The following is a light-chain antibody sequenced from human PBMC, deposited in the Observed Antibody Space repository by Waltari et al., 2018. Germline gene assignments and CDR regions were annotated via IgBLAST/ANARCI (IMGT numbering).Light chain of an antibody. CDR3: QVWDTSSDHLWV. Sequence: SYVLTQPPSVSVAPGQTARISCGGNKIGSKGVHWYRQKPGQAPVLVVYDNSDRPSGIPGRLSRSNSGNTATLTINRGEAGDEADYYCQVWDTSSDHLWVFGGGTKLTVL. V-gene: IGLV3-21*02. CDR2: DNS. CDR1: KIGSKG. J-gene: IGLJ3*02.